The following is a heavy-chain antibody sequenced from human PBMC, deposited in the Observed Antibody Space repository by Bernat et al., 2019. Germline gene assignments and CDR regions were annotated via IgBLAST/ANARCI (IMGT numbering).Heavy chain of an antibody. Sequence: QVQLQQWGAGLLKPSETLSLTCAVYGGSFSGYYWSWIRQPPGKGLEWIGEINHSGSTNYNPSLKSRVTISVDTSKNQFSLKLNSVTAADTAVYYCARGPIEYRGYDRFFPLYYYYYMDVWGKGTTVTVSS. D-gene: IGHD5-12*01. CDR1: GGSFSGYY. V-gene: IGHV4-34*01. J-gene: IGHJ6*03. CDR2: INHSGST. CDR3: ARGPIEYRGYDRFFPLYYYYYMDV.